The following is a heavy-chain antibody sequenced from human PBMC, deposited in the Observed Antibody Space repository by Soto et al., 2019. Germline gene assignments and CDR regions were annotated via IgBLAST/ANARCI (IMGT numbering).Heavy chain of an antibody. Sequence: SETLSLTCTVSGGSISSGGYYWSWIRQHPGKGLEWIGYIYYSGSTYYNPSLKSRVTMSVDTSKNQFSLRLSSVTAADTAIYYCATRITVFGLLIPPFDPWGQGTQVTVSS. CDR1: GGSISSGGYY. CDR2: IYYSGST. D-gene: IGHD3-3*01. J-gene: IGHJ5*02. CDR3: ATRITVFGLLIPPFDP. V-gene: IGHV4-31*03.